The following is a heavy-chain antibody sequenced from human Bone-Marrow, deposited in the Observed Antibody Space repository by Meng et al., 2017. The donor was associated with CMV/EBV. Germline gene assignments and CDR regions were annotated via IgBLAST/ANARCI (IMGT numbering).Heavy chain of an antibody. J-gene: IGHJ4*02. V-gene: IGHV3-21*01. CDR1: GFTFSSYS. CDR3: ARETAQWLGLKNQQLDY. D-gene: IGHD6-19*01. CDR2: ISSSSSYI. Sequence: ETLSLTCAASGFTFSSYSMNWVRQAPGKGLEWVSSISSSSSYIYYADSVKGRFTISRDNAKNSLYLQMNSLRAEDTAVYYCARETAQWLGLKNQQLDYWGQGTLVTGSS.